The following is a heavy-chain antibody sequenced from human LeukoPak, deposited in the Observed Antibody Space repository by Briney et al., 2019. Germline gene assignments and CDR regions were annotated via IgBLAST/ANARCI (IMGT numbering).Heavy chain of an antibody. D-gene: IGHD3-10*01. CDR3: AKPGYGSGSYPPYGMDV. CDR2: ISGSGGST. Sequence: GGSLRLSCAASGSTFSSYAMSWVRQAPGKRLEWVSAISGSGGSTYYADSVKGRFTISRDNSKNTLYLQMNSLRAEDTAVYYCAKPGYGSGSYPPYGMDVWGQGTTVTVSS. V-gene: IGHV3-23*01. J-gene: IGHJ6*02. CDR1: GSTFSSYA.